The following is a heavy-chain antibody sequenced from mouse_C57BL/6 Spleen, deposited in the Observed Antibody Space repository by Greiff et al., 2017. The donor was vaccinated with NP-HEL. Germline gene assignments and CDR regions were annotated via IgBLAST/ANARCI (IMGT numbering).Heavy chain of an antibody. CDR2: IDPSDSYT. D-gene: IGHD2-4*01. Sequence: QVQLQQPGAELVMPGASVKLSCKASGYTFTSYWMHWVKQRPGQGLEWIGEIDPSDSYTNYNQKFKGKSTLTVDKSSITAYMQLSSLTSEDSAVYYCARRWDYDDWFAYWGQGTLVTVSA. CDR3: ARRWDYDDWFAY. J-gene: IGHJ3*01. CDR1: GYTFTSYW. V-gene: IGHV1-69*01.